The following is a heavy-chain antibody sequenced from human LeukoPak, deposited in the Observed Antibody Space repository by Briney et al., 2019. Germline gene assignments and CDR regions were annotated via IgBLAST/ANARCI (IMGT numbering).Heavy chain of an antibody. Sequence: GGSLRLSCAASGFTFSSYGMHWVRQAPVKGLEWVAVISYDGSNKYYADSVKGRFTISRDNSKNTLYLQMNSLRAEDTAVYYCAKDRSYSNPLFDYWGQGTLVTVSS. CDR3: AKDRSYSNPLFDY. D-gene: IGHD4-11*01. CDR1: GFTFSSYG. J-gene: IGHJ4*02. CDR2: ISYDGSNK. V-gene: IGHV3-30*18.